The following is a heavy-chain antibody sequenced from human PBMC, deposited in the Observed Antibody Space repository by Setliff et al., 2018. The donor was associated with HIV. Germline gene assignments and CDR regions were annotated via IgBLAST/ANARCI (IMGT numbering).Heavy chain of an antibody. Sequence: PSLTCTVSGDPIFIGGYYWSWIRQHPGGGLEWIGYIYHTGKTYYNPSLQSRIIMSLDMSQNQFSLKLSSVTAADTAVYYCAKEGNSVDNWLDPWGPGTLVTVSS. CDR2: IYHTGKT. CDR3: AKEGNSVDNWLDP. V-gene: IGHV4-31*03. CDR1: GDPIFIGGYY. D-gene: IGHD1-26*01. J-gene: IGHJ5*02.